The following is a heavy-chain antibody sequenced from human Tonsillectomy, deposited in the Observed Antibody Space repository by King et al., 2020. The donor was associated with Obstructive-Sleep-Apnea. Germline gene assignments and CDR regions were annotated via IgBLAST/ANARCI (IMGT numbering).Heavy chain of an antibody. Sequence: VQLVESGGGLVQPGGSLRLYCVASGFTFSDHHMDWVRQAPGKGLEWVGRIRNKANRHTTEYAASVRGRFTISRDDSQNSLYLQMNSLQTEDTAVYYCARDFSGNYCLDYWGQGTLVTVSS. J-gene: IGHJ4*02. V-gene: IGHV3-72*01. CDR2: IRNKANRHTT. D-gene: IGHD1-26*01. CDR3: ARDFSGNYCLDY. CDR1: GFTFSDHH.